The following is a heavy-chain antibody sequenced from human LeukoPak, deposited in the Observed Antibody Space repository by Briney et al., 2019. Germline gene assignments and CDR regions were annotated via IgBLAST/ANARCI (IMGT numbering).Heavy chain of an antibody. CDR1: GFTFKTHD. Sequence: QPGGSLRLSCVVSGFTFKTHDMTWGRHAPGKGREWVSTISGSGDTTYYADSVKGRFTISRDNSKNTLFLQMNSLRAQNRAIYYWGKASYYLGYCYGMDVWGQGTTVTVSS. CDR3: GKASYYLGYCYGMDV. J-gene: IGHJ6*02. V-gene: IGHV3-23*01. CDR2: ISGSGDTT. D-gene: IGHD3-10*01.